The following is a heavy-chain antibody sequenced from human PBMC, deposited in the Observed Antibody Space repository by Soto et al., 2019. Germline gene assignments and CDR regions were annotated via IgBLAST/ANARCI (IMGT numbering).Heavy chain of an antibody. CDR2: IYYSGST. Sequence: PSETLSLTCTVSGGSISSYYWSWIRQPPGKGLEWIGYIYYSGSTNYNPSLKSRVTISVDTSKDQFSLKLSSVTAADTAVYYCARGGYFDGLLRWRYYYYYMDVWGKGTTVTVSS. D-gene: IGHD3-9*01. V-gene: IGHV4-59*08. CDR1: GGSISSYY. CDR3: ARGGYFDGLLRWRYYYYYMDV. J-gene: IGHJ6*03.